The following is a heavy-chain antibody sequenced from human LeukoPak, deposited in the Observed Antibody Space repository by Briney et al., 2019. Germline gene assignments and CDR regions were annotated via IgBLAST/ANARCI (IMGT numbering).Heavy chain of an antibody. J-gene: IGHJ4*02. V-gene: IGHV1-69*13. CDR1: GGTFSSYA. CDR2: IIPIFGTA. D-gene: IGHD3-3*01. Sequence: SVKVSCKASGGTFSSYAISWVRQAPGQGLEWMGGIIPIFGTANYAQKFQGRVTITADESTSTAYMELSSLRSEDTAVYYCAREIGGVLRFLGEKYYFDYWGQGTLVTVSS. CDR3: AREIGGVLRFLGEKYYFDY.